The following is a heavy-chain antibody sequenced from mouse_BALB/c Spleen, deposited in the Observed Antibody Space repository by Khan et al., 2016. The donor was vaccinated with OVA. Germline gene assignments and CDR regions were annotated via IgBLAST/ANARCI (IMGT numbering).Heavy chain of an antibody. CDR2: IYPGTDNT. J-gene: IGHJ2*01. V-gene: IGHV1S132*01. D-gene: IGHD3-2*02. CDR1: GYIFTSYW. Sequence: VQLQQSGAELVRPGASVKLSCKTSGYIFTSYWIHWVKQRSGQGLEWIARIYPGTDNTYFNEKLKDKATLTADKSSSTAYLQLSSLKSEDSAFYFCSREEALYYFDSWGQGTTLTVSS. CDR3: SREEALYYFDS.